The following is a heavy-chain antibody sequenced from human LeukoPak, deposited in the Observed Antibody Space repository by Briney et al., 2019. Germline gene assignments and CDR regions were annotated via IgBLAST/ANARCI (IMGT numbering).Heavy chain of an antibody. D-gene: IGHD6-13*01. V-gene: IGHV3-20*04. CDR2: INWNGGST. CDR3: ASLSTGSSSPAHGY. Sequence: PGGSLRPSCAASGFTFDDYGMSWVRQAPEKGLVWVSGINWNGGSTGYADSVKGRFTISRDNAKNSLYLQMNSLRAEDTALYYCASLSTGSSSPAHGYWGQGTLVTVSS. CDR1: GFTFDDYG. J-gene: IGHJ4*02.